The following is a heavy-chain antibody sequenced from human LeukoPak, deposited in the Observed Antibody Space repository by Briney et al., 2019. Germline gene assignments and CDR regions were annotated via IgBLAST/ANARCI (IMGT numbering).Heavy chain of an antibody. Sequence: PSETLSLTCTVSGGSISSYYWSWLRQSPGKGLEWIGHIYFSGRTTYNPSLGSRLTISADTSTSQLSLKLSSVTAADTAVYYCARHKPTRSYPLEVWGQGTLVTVSS. V-gene: IGHV4-59*08. CDR2: IYFSGRT. D-gene: IGHD3-16*02. CDR1: GGSISSYY. J-gene: IGHJ4*02. CDR3: ARHKPTRSYPLEV.